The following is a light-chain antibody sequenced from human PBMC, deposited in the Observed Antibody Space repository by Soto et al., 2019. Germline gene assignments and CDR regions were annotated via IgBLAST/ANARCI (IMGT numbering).Light chain of an antibody. Sequence: DIQMTQSPSSLSASVEDRVIITCRASQSISSHLNWYQQNPGKAPKLLIFAASSLQSGVPSRFSGSRSGPDFTLTISSLQPEDFATYYCQQSYSSPPTFGQGTKVDIK. V-gene: IGKV1-39*01. CDR1: QSISSH. CDR3: QQSYSSPPT. J-gene: IGKJ1*01. CDR2: AAS.